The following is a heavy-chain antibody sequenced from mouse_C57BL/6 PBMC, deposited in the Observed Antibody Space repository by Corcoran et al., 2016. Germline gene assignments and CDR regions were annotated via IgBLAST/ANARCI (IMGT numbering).Heavy chain of an antibody. CDR3: ARTLDYGSSYEWFAY. CDR2: IYPRDGST. V-gene: IGHV1-85*01. CDR1: GYTFTSYD. D-gene: IGHD1-1*01. J-gene: IGHJ3*01. Sequence: QVQLQQSGPELVKPGASVKLSCKASGYTFTSYDINWVKQRPGQGLEWIGWIYPRDGSTKYNEKFKGKATLTVDTSSSTAYMELHSLKSEDSAVYFCARTLDYGSSYEWFAYWGQGTLVTVSA.